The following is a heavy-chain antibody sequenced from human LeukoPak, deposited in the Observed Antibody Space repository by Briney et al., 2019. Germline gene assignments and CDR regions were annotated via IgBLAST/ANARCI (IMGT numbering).Heavy chain of an antibody. CDR3: ARHGGSYSFDS. Sequence: SETLSLTCTVSGGSISTYYWSWIRQPPGKGLEWIGYFYNSGSTNYNPSLKSRVTISVGTSRNQFSLKLTSVTAADTAVYYCARHGGSYSFDSWGQGTLVTVSS. V-gene: IGHV4-59*08. D-gene: IGHD1-26*01. CDR2: FYNSGST. CDR1: GGSISTYY. J-gene: IGHJ4*02.